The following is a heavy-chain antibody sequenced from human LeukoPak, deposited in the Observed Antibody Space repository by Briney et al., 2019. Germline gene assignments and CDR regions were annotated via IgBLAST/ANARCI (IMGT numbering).Heavy chain of an antibody. V-gene: IGHV4-34*01. Sequence: SETLSLTCAVCGGSFSGYYWSWIRQPPGKGLEWIGEINHSGSTNYNPSLKSRVTISVDTSKNQFSLKLSSVTAADTAVYYCAREDRGVVVITTLDAFDIWGQGTMVTVSS. J-gene: IGHJ3*02. CDR1: GGSFSGYY. CDR3: AREDRGVVVITTLDAFDI. D-gene: IGHD3-22*01. CDR2: INHSGST.